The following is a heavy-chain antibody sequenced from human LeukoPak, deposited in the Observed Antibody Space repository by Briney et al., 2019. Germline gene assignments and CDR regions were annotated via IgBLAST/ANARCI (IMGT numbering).Heavy chain of an antibody. CDR2: IIPIFGTA. CDR3: ARANPQRGDYDMDY. J-gene: IGHJ4*02. Sequence: AASVKVSCKASGGTFSSYAMSWVRQAPGQGLEWMGGIIPIFGTANYAQKFQGRVTITADKSTSTVYMELSSLRSEDTAVYYCARANPQRGDYDMDYWGQGTLVTVSS. CDR1: GGTFSSYA. D-gene: IGHD4-17*01. V-gene: IGHV1-69*06.